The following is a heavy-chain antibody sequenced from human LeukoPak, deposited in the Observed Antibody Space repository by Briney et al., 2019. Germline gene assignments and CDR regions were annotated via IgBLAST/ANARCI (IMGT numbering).Heavy chain of an antibody. Sequence: GGSLRLSCAASGFTFNNYWMHWVRQAPGKGLVWVSRISSDGSSTTYADSVQGRFTISRDNAKNTLFLQLNSLRGEDTAVYLCARGYSGNYRVDYWGQGTLVTVSS. CDR1: GFTFNNYW. CDR2: ISSDGSST. CDR3: ARGYSGNYRVDY. D-gene: IGHD1-26*01. V-gene: IGHV3-74*01. J-gene: IGHJ4*02.